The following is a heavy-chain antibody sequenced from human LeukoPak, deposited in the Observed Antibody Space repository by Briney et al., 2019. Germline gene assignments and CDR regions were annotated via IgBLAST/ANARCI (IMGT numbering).Heavy chain of an antibody. V-gene: IGHV3-74*01. CDR1: GFTFSSYFW. J-gene: IGHJ4*02. Sequence: GGPLRLSCAASGFTFSSYFWMHWVRQAPGKGLVWVSRIKSDGSSSTYADSVKGRFTISRDNAKNSLYLQMNTLRAEDTAVYYCVRDLDLGGYSSFEYWGQGTLVTVSS. D-gene: IGHD4-23*01. CDR2: IKSDGSSS. CDR3: VRDLDLGGYSSFEY.